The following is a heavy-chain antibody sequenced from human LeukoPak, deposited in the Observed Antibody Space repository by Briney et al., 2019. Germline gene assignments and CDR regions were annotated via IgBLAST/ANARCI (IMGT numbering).Heavy chain of an antibody. Sequence: SETLSLTCTVSGGSISSGSYYWSWIRQPAGKGLEWIGRIYTSGSTNYNPSLKSRVTISVDTSKHQFSLKLSSVTAADTAVYYCARLYCSGGSCYSDYWGQGTLVTVSS. CDR3: ARLYCSGGSCYSDY. CDR1: GGSISSGSYY. CDR2: IYTSGST. V-gene: IGHV4-61*02. J-gene: IGHJ4*02. D-gene: IGHD2-15*01.